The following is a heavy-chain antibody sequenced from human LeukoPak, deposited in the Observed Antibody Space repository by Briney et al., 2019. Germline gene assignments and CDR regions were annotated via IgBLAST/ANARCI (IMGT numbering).Heavy chain of an antibody. J-gene: IGHJ4*02. CDR2: INHSGST. CDR3: ARHYSSCLDY. V-gene: IGHV4-34*01. CDR1: GGSFSGYY. Sequence: ASETLSLTCAVYGGSFSGYYWSWIRQPPGKGLEWIGEINHSGSTNYNPSLKSRVTISVDTSKNQFSLKLSSVTAADTAVYYCARHYSSCLDYWGQGTLATVSS. D-gene: IGHD6-13*01.